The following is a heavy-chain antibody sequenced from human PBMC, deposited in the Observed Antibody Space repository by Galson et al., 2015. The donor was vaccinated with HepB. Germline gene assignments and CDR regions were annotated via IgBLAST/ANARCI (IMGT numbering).Heavy chain of an antibody. CDR3: AKDKRRDGWYTFVFDY. D-gene: IGHD6-19*01. CDR2: ISGSGGST. V-gene: IGHV3-23*01. Sequence: SLRLSCAASGFTFSSYAMSWVRQAPGKGLEWVSAISGSGGSTYYADSVKGRFTTSRDNSKNTLYLQMNSLRAEDTAVYYCAKDKRRDGWYTFVFDYWGQGTLVTVSS. J-gene: IGHJ4*02. CDR1: GFTFSSYA.